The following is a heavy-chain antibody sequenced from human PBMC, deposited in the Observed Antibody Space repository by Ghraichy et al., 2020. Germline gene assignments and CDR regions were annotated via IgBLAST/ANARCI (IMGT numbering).Heavy chain of an antibody. CDR1: GFTFSTYS. CDR2: ISSTSSGR. J-gene: IGHJ4*02. V-gene: IGHV3-48*02. D-gene: IGHD2-8*01. Sequence: GGSLRLSCGASGFTFSTYSINWFRQAPGKGLEWVSYISSTSSGRYYADSVRGRFTVSRDNAENSVYLQMDSLRDEDTAVYYCARERVSHSDYWRQGTVVTVFS. CDR3: ARERVSHSDY.